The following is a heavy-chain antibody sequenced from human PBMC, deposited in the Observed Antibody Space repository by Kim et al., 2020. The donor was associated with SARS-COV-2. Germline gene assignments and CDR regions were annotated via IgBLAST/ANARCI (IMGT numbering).Heavy chain of an antibody. Sequence: PAFQGQVTISADKSISTAYLQWSSLKASDTAMYYCARHSYDSSGYLAIDYWGQGTLVTVSS. J-gene: IGHJ4*02. D-gene: IGHD3-22*01. CDR3: ARHSYDSSGYLAIDY. V-gene: IGHV5-51*01.